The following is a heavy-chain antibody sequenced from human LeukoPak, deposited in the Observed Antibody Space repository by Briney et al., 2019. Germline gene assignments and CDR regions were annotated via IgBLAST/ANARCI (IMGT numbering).Heavy chain of an antibody. V-gene: IGHV3-30*18. CDR2: ISYDGSNN. Sequence: GGSLRLSCAASGFTFSIYGMHWVRQAPGKGLEWVAVISYDGSNNYYGDSVKGRFTISRDNTKNTLYLQMNSLRAEDTAVYYCAKLIAAAGNFDYWGQGTLVTVSS. J-gene: IGHJ4*02. CDR1: GFTFSIYG. CDR3: AKLIAAAGNFDY. D-gene: IGHD6-13*01.